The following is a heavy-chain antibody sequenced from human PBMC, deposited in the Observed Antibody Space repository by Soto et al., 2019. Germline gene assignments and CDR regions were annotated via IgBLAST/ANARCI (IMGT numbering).Heavy chain of an antibody. CDR2: ISPKSGGA. Sequence: VQLVQSGAEVKKPGASVKVSCEASGYTFTDYYMHWVRQAPGQGFEWMGRISPKSGGANYAQKFQGRVTMTWDTSLNTAYMELSSLITEDTAVYYCARPPGYISDWYYFDLWGQGTQVTVSS. CDR3: ARPPGYISDWYYFDL. J-gene: IGHJ4*02. V-gene: IGHV1-2*02. CDR1: GYTFTDYY. D-gene: IGHD3-9*01.